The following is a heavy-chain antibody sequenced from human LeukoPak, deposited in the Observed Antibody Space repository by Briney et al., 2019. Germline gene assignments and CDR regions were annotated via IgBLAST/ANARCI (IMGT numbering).Heavy chain of an antibody. CDR1: GFIFSNYW. CDR2: VKQNGSEK. Sequence: GGSLRLSCAASGFIFSNYWMTWVRQTPGKGLEWVANVKQNGSEKDYVDSVKGRFTISRDNAKNSLYLQMNSLRAEDTGVHYCARGTDYDASGYVDYWGQGTLVTVSS. J-gene: IGHJ4*02. CDR3: ARGTDYDASGYVDY. D-gene: IGHD3-22*01. V-gene: IGHV3-7*03.